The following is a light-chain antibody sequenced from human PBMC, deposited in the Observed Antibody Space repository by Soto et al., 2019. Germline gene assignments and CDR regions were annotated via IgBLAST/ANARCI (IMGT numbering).Light chain of an antibody. CDR3: QHYKTWPLI. J-gene: IGKJ4*01. CDR2: RAS. V-gene: IGKV3-15*01. Sequence: EIVMTQSPVTLSVSPGERATLSCRASQSVGSSLAWYQLKPGQAPTLLIYRASTRATGIPARFSGSGSGTEFTLSISSLQSEDFAVYVCQHYKTWPLIFGGGTKVEIK. CDR1: QSVGSS.